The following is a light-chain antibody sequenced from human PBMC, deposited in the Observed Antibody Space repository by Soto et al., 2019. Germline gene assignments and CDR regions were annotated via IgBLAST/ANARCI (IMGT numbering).Light chain of an antibody. V-gene: IGLV3-1*01. Sequence: SYELTQPPSLSVSPGQTASVTCSGDKLGDKYVCWYQQRPGQSPVVVIYQDNKRPSGIPERFSGSNSGNTATLTISGTQPMDEADYYCQAWDSSTSDVFGTGTKLTVL. CDR1: KLGDKY. CDR2: QDN. J-gene: IGLJ1*01. CDR3: QAWDSSTSDV.